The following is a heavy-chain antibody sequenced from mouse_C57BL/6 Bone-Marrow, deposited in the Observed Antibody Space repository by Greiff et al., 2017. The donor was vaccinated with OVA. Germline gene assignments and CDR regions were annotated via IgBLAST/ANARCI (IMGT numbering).Heavy chain of an antibody. Sequence: EVKLVESGAELVRPGASVKLSCTASGFNIKDDYMHWVKQRPEQGLEWIGWIDPENGDTEYASKFQGKATITADTSSNTAYLQLSSLTSEDTAVYYCTTWLTGVDYWGQGTTLTVSS. CDR1: GFNIKDDY. CDR2: IDPENGDT. V-gene: IGHV14-4*01. J-gene: IGHJ2*01. CDR3: TTWLTGVDY. D-gene: IGHD4-1*01.